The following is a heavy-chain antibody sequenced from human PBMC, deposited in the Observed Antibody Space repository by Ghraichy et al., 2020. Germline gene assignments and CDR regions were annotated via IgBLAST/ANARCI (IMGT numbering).Heavy chain of an antibody. J-gene: IGHJ6*02. D-gene: IGHD3-16*02. CDR1: GFTFSSYS. V-gene: IGHV3-48*02. CDR2: ISSSSSTI. Sequence: GESLNISCAASGFTFSSYSMNWVRQAPGKGLEWVSYISSSSSTIYYADSVKGQFTISRDNAKNSLYLQMNSLRDEDTAVYYCAREAEYDYVWGSYRDYYGMDVWGQGTTVTVSS. CDR3: AREAEYDYVWGSYRDYYGMDV.